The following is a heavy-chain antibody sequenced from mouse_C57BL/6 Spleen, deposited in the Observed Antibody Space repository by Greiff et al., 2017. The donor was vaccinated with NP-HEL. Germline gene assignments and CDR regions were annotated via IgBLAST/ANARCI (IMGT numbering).Heavy chain of an antibody. D-gene: IGHD2-1*01. CDR2: IRSKSNNYAT. V-gene: IGHV10-1*01. CDR1: GFSFNTYA. J-gene: IGHJ4*01. CDR3: VRLSQSYGNHGDAMDY. Sequence: DVKLVESGGGLVQPKGSLKLSCAASGFSFNTYAMNWVRQAPGKGLEWVARIRSKSNNYATYYADSVKDRFTISRDDSESMLYLQMNNLKTEDTAMYYCVRLSQSYGNHGDAMDYWGQGTSVTASS.